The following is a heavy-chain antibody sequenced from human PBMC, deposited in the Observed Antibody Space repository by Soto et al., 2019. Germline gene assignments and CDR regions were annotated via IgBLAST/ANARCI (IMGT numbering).Heavy chain of an antibody. V-gene: IGHV1-18*01. Sequence: QVQLVQSGAEVKKPGASVKVSCKASGYTFTSYGISWVRQAPGQGLEWMGWISAYNGNTNYAQKLQGRVTMTTDTSTSRAYMELRSLRSGDTAVYYCARRGQYYYDSSGYYRANWFDPWGQGTLVTVSS. D-gene: IGHD3-22*01. CDR3: ARRGQYYYDSSGYYRANWFDP. J-gene: IGHJ5*02. CDR2: ISAYNGNT. CDR1: GYTFTSYG.